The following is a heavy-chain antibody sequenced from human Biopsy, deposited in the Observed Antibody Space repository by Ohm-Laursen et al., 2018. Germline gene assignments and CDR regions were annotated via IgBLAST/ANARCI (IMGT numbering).Heavy chain of an antibody. J-gene: IGHJ5*02. CDR3: TRGGYYYDSLAYYYWFDP. Sequence: ASVKVSCKASGATFSNYAINWLRQAPGQGLEWMGGINPMFGTAKYAQRFQGRVTITADKSTSTAYVDLSSLRSDDTAVYYCTRGGYYYDSLAYYYWFDPWGQGTLVTVSS. CDR1: GATFSNYA. V-gene: IGHV1-69*06. D-gene: IGHD3-22*01. CDR2: INPMFGTA.